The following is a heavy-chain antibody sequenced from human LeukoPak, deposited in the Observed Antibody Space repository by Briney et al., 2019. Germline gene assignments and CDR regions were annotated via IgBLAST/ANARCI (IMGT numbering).Heavy chain of an antibody. V-gene: IGHV3-23*01. CDR2: ISGSGSST. Sequence: GGSLRLFCAASGFTFSSYAMSWVRQAPGRGLEWVSAISGSGSSTFYPDSVKGRFTISRDNSKNTLYLQMNSLRAEDTAVYYCAKVHKGPEALYWGQGTLVTVSS. CDR3: AKVHKGPEALY. J-gene: IGHJ4*02. CDR1: GFTFSSYA.